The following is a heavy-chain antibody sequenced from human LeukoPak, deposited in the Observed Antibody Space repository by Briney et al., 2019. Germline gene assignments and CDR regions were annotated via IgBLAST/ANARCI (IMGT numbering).Heavy chain of an antibody. V-gene: IGHV1-2*02. D-gene: IGHD2-15*01. CDR3: ARGYCSGGSCFETNFDY. CDR2: INPNSGGT. J-gene: IGHJ4*02. CDR1: GYTFTGYY. Sequence: ASVKVSCKASGYTFTGYYMHWVRQAPGQGLEWMGWINPNSGGTNYALKFQGRVTMTRDTSISTAYMELSRLRSDDTAVYYCARGYCSGGSCFETNFDYWGQGTLVTVSS.